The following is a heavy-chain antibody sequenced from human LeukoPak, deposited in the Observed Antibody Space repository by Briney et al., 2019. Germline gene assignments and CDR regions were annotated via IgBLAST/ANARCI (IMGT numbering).Heavy chain of an antibody. J-gene: IGHJ4*02. CDR2: ISGSGGST. Sequence: GGSLRLSCAASGFTFSSYAMSWVRQAPGKGLEWVSAISGSGGSTYYADPVKGRFTISRDNSKNTLYLQMNSLRAEDTAVYYCAKPDYDILTGYCFDYWGQGTLVTVSS. V-gene: IGHV3-23*01. D-gene: IGHD3-9*01. CDR1: GFTFSSYA. CDR3: AKPDYDILTGYCFDY.